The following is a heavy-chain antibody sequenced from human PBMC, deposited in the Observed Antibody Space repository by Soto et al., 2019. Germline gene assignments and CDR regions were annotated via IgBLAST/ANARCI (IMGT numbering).Heavy chain of an antibody. D-gene: IGHD3-22*01. Sequence: EVQLVESGGGLVKPGGSLRLSCAASGFTFSTYSMNWVRQAPGKGLEWVSSISDSSSYIYYADSVKGRFTISRDNANNLPYLQMNSLRAEDTAVYYCARYDSSGYYWPYYYYGMDVWGQGTTVTVSS. CDR3: ARYDSSGYYWPYYYYGMDV. J-gene: IGHJ6*02. CDR2: ISDSSSYI. V-gene: IGHV3-21*01. CDR1: GFTFSTYS.